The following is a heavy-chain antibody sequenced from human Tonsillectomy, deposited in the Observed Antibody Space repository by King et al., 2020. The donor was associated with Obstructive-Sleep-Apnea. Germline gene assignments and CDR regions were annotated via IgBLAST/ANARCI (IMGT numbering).Heavy chain of an antibody. CDR3: ATGGPDAFDF. D-gene: IGHD3-16*01. Sequence: VQLVESGGGLVQPGGSLRLSCAASGITFSSYSMNWVRQAPGKGLEWVSYISSSNSTIYYANSGKGRFTISRDNAKNSLYLQMNSLRAEDTAVYYCATGGPDAFDFWGRGTMVTVSS. CDR1: GITFSSYS. CDR2: ISSSNSTI. J-gene: IGHJ3*01. V-gene: IGHV3-48*04.